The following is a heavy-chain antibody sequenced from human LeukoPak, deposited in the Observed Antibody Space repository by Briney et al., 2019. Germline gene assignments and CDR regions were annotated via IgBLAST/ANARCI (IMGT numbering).Heavy chain of an antibody. CDR1: GFTFSSYA. D-gene: IGHD6-19*01. CDR3: ARDLRGGGSSGWSSFDY. Sequence: PGGSLRLSCAASGFTFSSYAMHWVREAPGKGLEYVSAISGNGGSTYYANSVKGRFTISRDNSKNTLYLQMGSLRAEDMAVYYCARDLRGGGSSGWSSFDYWGQGTLVTVSS. CDR2: ISGNGGST. J-gene: IGHJ4*02. V-gene: IGHV3-64*01.